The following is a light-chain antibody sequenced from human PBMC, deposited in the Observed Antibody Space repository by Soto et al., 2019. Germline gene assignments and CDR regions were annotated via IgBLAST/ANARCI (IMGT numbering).Light chain of an antibody. V-gene: IGKV1-12*01. Sequence: DIQITQSPSSLSASVGHRVTITFRASQGISSWLAWYQQKQGKAPQVLIYAASSLQSGVPSRFSGSGSGTDFTLTISSLHPEYFATYYCQQSYSTPLTFGGGTKVDIK. CDR1: QGISSW. CDR3: QQSYSTPLT. CDR2: AAS. J-gene: IGKJ4*01.